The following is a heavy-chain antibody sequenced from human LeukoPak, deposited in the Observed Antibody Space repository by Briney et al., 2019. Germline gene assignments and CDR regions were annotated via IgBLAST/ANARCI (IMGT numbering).Heavy chain of an antibody. D-gene: IGHD3-10*01. CDR2: ISGSGGST. V-gene: IGHV3-23*01. J-gene: IGHJ4*02. CDR1: GFTFSSYA. Sequence: GGSLRLSCAASGFTFSSYAMSWVRQAPGKGLEWVSAISGSGGSTYYADSVKGRFTISRDNSKNTLYLQMNSLRAEDTAVYYCATSGLSGSYFSLLDYWGQGTLVTVSS. CDR3: ATSGLSGSYFSLLDY.